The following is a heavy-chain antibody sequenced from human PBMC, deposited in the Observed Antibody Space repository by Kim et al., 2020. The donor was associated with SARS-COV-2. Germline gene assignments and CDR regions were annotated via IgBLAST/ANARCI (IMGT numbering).Heavy chain of an antibody. V-gene: IGHV3-23*01. CDR2: ISGSGGST. CDR1: GFTFSSYA. D-gene: IGHD3-9*01. Sequence: GGSLRLSCAASGFTFSSYAMSWVRQAPGKGLEWVSAISGSGGSTYYADSVKGRFTISRDNSKNTLYLQMNSLRAEDTAVYYCAKGTQGVAYYDILTGHRYARHFDYWGQGTLVTVSS. CDR3: AKGTQGVAYYDILTGHRYARHFDY. J-gene: IGHJ4*02.